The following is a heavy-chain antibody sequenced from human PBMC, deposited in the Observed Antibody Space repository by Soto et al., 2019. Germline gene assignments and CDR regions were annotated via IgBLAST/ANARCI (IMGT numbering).Heavy chain of an antibody. CDR1: GDSINTGDYY. Sequence: SETLSLTCTVSGDSINTGDYYCSWLRQPPRKGLEWIGYIYYTGSTYYNPSLKSQFTISIDTSKTQISLKVNSVTAADTAVYYCARISQLPGGGFPTCAQGTLVTVSA. J-gene: IGHJ5*02. CDR3: ARISQLPGGGFPT. V-gene: IGHV4-30-4*02. CDR2: IYYTGST. D-gene: IGHD3-10*01.